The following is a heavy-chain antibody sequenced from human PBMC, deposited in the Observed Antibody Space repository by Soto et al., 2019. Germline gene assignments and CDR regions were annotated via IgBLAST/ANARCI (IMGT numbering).Heavy chain of an antibody. J-gene: IGHJ4*02. CDR2: VYSTGST. CDR3: ARSHYTYGLLIDY. V-gene: IGHV4-39*01. Sequence: PSKTLSLTCSVSGDSITTNGYYWGWIRQPRGKGLQWIGNVYSTGSTFSHPSLTSRVFISVDTSKNKFSLRLTSVTAADTAVYYCARSHYTYGLLIDYWGPGIMVTVSS. D-gene: IGHD2-8*01. CDR1: GDSITTNGYY.